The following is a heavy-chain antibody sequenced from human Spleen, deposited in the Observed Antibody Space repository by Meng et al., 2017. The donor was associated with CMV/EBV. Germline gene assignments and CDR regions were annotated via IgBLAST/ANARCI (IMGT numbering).Heavy chain of an antibody. CDR2: ISSSSSYI. D-gene: IGHD5-18*01. J-gene: IGHJ6*02. Sequence: GGSLRLSCAASGFTFSSYSMNWVRQAPGKGLEWVSSISSSSSYIYYADSVKGRFTISRDNAKNSLYLQMNSLRAEDTAVYFCARDFERRVGYSYGYYYYGMDVWAQGTTVTVSS. V-gene: IGHV3-21*04. CDR1: GFTFSSYS. CDR3: ARDFERRVGYSYGYYYYGMDV.